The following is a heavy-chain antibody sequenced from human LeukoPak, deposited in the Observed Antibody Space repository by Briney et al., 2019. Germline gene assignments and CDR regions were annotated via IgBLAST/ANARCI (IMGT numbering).Heavy chain of an antibody. CDR2: ISYDGSNK. Sequence: GGSLRLSCAASGFTFSSYWMSWVRQAPGKGLEWVAVISYDGSNKYYADSVKGRFTISRDNSKNTLYLQMNSLRAEDTAVYYCARGIVVVPALWYYYGMDVWGQGTTVTVS. CDR1: GFTFSSYW. CDR3: ARGIVVVPALWYYYGMDV. D-gene: IGHD2-2*01. V-gene: IGHV3-30-3*01. J-gene: IGHJ6*02.